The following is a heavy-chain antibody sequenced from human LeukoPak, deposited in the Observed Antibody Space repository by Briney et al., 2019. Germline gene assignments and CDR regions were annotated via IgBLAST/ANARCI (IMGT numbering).Heavy chain of an antibody. D-gene: IGHD1-26*01. CDR3: ARGGELFYFDY. CDR1: GGTFSSYA. Sequence: GASVKVSCKASGGTFSSYAISWVRQAPGQGLEWMGWINPNSGGTNYAQKFQGRVTMTRDTSISTAYMELSSLRSEDTAVYYCARGGELFYFDYWGQGTLVTVSS. J-gene: IGHJ4*02. CDR2: INPNSGGT. V-gene: IGHV1-2*02.